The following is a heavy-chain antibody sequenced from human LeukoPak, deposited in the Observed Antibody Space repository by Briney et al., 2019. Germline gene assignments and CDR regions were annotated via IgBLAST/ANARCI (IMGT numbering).Heavy chain of an antibody. Sequence: PGGSLRLSCAASGFTFSSYAMSWVRQAPGKGLEWVSAISGSGGSTYYADSVKGRFTISRDNSKNTLYLQMNSLRAEDTAVYYCAREGGSGWRFRSYYYYYGMDVWGQGTTVTVSS. CDR1: GFTFSSYA. CDR3: AREGGSGWRFRSYYYYYGMDV. J-gene: IGHJ6*02. D-gene: IGHD6-19*01. CDR2: ISGSGGST. V-gene: IGHV3-23*01.